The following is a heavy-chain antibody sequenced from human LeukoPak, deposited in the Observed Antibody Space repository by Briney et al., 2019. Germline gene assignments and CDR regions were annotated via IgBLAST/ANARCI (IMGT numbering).Heavy chain of an antibody. CDR3: ARHGVGDRRGWEFDY. J-gene: IGHJ4*02. CDR2: IYYSGST. CDR1: GGSISSSSYY. D-gene: IGHD1-26*01. V-gene: IGHV4-39*01. Sequence: SETLSLTCTVSGGSISSSSYYWGWIRQPPGKGLEWIGSIYYSGSTYYNPSLKSRVTISVDTSKNQFSLKLSSVTAADTAVYYCARHGVGDRRGWEFDYWGQGTLVTVSS.